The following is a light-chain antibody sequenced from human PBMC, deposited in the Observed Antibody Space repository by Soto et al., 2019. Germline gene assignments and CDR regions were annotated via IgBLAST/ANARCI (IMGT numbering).Light chain of an antibody. CDR2: DVS. V-gene: IGLV2-14*01. Sequence: QSALTQPASLSGSPGQSITISCTGTSSDVGGYNYVSWYQHHPGQAPKLIIYDVSSRPSGVSNRFSGSKSGSTASLTISGLQAEDETDYYSSSWKGGTVVFGGGTKLTVL. CDR3: SSWKGGTVV. J-gene: IGLJ2*01. CDR1: SSDVGGYNY.